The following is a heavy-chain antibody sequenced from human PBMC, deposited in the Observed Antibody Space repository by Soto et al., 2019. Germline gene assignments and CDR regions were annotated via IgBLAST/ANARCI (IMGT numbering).Heavy chain of an antibody. J-gene: IGHJ6*02. Sequence: PRESVKISWKGAGYSFTSYWIGWVLHMPERGLEWMGISSPGDSDTRYSPSFQGQVTISADKSISTAYLQWSSLKASDTAMYYCASQRGFYYYGMDVWGQGTTVTVS. CDR2: SSPGDSDT. CDR3: ASQRGFYYYGMDV. CDR1: GYSFTSYW. V-gene: IGHV5-51*01. D-gene: IGHD3-22*01.